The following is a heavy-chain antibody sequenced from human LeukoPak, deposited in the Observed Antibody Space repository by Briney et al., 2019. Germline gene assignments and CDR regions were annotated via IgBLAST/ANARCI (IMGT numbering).Heavy chain of an antibody. CDR2: ISGSSSYI. D-gene: IGHD3-10*01. CDR3: ARDLLGGRQYDY. Sequence: GGSLRLSCAASGFTFSGYSMNWVRQAPGKGLEWVSSISGSSSYIYYGDSVKGRFTISRDNAKNSLYLQMNSLRAEDTAVYYCARDLLGGRQYDYWGQGTLVTVSS. V-gene: IGHV3-21*06. CDR1: GFTFSGYS. J-gene: IGHJ4*02.